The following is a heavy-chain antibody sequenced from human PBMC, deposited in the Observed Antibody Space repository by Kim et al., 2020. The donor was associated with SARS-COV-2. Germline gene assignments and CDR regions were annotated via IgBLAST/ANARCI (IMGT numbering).Heavy chain of an antibody. D-gene: IGHD3-3*01. CDR2: INTNTGNP. Sequence: ASVKVSCKASGYTFTSYAMNWVRQAPGQGLEWMGWINTNTGNPTYAQGFTGRFVFSLDTSVSTAYLQISSLKAEDTAVYYCARGADYDFWSGYYEYYYGMDVWGQGTTVTVSS. CDR1: GYTFTSYA. CDR3: ARGADYDFWSGYYEYYYGMDV. J-gene: IGHJ6*02. V-gene: IGHV7-4-1*02.